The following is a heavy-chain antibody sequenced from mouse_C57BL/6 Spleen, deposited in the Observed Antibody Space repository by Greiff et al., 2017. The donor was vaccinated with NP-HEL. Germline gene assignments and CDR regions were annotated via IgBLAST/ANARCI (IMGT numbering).Heavy chain of an antibody. CDR3: ASHEEVYDGYHYYFDY. V-gene: IGHV1-62-2*01. CDR2: FYPGSGSI. J-gene: IGHJ2*01. D-gene: IGHD2-3*01. CDR1: GYTFTEYT. Sequence: VQLQQSGAELVKPGASVKLSCKASGYTFTEYTIHWVKQRSGQGLEWIGWFYPGSGSIKYNEKFKDKATLTADKSSSTVYMELSRLTSEDSAVYFCASHEEVYDGYHYYFDYWGQGTTLTVSS.